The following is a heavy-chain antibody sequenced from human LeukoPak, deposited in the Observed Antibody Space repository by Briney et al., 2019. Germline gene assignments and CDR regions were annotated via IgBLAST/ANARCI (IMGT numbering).Heavy chain of an antibody. CDR1: GFTFSSYG. J-gene: IGHJ3*02. V-gene: IGHV3-30*02. Sequence: GGSLRLSCAASGFTFSSYGVHWVRQAPGKGLEWVAFIRYDGSNKYYADSVKGRFTISRDKSKNTLYLQMNSLRAEDTAVYYCAKVLASGYDSRWAFDIWGQGTMVTVSS. CDR3: AKVLASGYDSRWAFDI. D-gene: IGHD5-12*01. CDR2: IRYDGSNK.